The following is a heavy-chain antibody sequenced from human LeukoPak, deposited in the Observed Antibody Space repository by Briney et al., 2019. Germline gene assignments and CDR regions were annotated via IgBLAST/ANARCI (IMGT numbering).Heavy chain of an antibody. CDR2: IIPIFGTA. V-gene: IGHV1-69*13. D-gene: IGHD3-16*02. CDR3: ARDREGDYVWGSYRLEVFDY. Sequence: VASVKVSCKASGGTFSSYAISWVRQAPGQGLEWMGGIIPIFGTANYAQKFQGRVTITADESTSTAYMELSSLRSEDTAVYCCARDREGDYVWGSYRLEVFDYWGQGTLVTVSS. J-gene: IGHJ4*02. CDR1: GGTFSSYA.